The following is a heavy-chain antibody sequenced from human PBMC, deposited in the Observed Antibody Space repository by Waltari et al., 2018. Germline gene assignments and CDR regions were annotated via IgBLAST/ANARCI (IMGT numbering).Heavy chain of an antibody. CDR3: ARVNEMGLDYYYYMDV. CDR1: GGSISSYY. J-gene: IGHJ6*03. D-gene: IGHD3-16*01. Sequence: QVQLQESGPGLVKPSETLSLTCTVPGGSISSYYWSWIRPPPGKGLEWIGYIYYSGSTNYNPSLKSRVTISVDTSKNQFSLKLSSVTAADTAVYYCARVNEMGLDYYYYMDVWGNGTTVTVSS. CDR2: IYYSGST. V-gene: IGHV4-59*01.